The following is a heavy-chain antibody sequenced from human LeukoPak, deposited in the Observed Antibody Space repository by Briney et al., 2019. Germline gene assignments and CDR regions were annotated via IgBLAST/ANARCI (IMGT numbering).Heavy chain of an antibody. D-gene: IGHD5-24*01. V-gene: IGHV3-43*01. CDR2: ITWDGDST. CDR3: AKPVSTAGYNQGFDY. Sequence: HPGGSLRLSCAASGFTFDDYTMHWVRQPPGKGLDWVSLITWDGDSTYYADSVKGRFTISRDNSKTSLYLQMDSLRTEDTALYYCAKPVSTAGYNQGFDYWGQGTLVAVSS. CDR1: GFTFDDYT. J-gene: IGHJ4*02.